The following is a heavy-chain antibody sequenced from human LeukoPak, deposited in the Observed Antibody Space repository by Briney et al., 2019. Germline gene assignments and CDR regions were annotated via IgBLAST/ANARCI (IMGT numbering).Heavy chain of an antibody. V-gene: IGHV1-46*01. Sequence: ASVKVSCKASGYTFTTYYMHWVRQTPGQGLEWMGIINPSGGSTSYSQKFQGRVTMTRDMSTSTAYMELSSLRSEDTAVYYCARSHVPGDYYGSGSYLYYFDYWGQGTLVTVSS. CDR1: GYTFTTYY. J-gene: IGHJ4*02. CDR2: INPSGGST. CDR3: ARSHVPGDYYGSGSYLYYFDY. D-gene: IGHD3-10*01.